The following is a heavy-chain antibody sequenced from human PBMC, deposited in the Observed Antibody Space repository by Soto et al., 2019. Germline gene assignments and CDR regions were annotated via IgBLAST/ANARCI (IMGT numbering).Heavy chain of an antibody. CDR3: ARRYGPGFDY. CDR2: IYYSGST. V-gene: IGHV4-59*08. J-gene: IGHJ4*02. Sequence: SETLSLTCTVSGGSISSYYWSWIRQPPGKGLEWIGYIYYSGSTNYNPSLKSRVTISVDTSKNQFALKLSSVTAADTAVYYCARRYGPGFDYWGQGTLVTVSS. D-gene: IGHD4-17*01. CDR1: GGSISSYY.